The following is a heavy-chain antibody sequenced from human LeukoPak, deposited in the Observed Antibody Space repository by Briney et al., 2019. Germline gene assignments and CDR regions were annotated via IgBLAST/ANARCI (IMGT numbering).Heavy chain of an antibody. CDR1: GGSISSYY. CDR3: ARDIASGYSYGPSHERDAFDI. D-gene: IGHD5-18*01. Sequence: SETLSLTCTVSGGSISSYYWSWIRQPSGKGLEWVGYIYTSGSTNYNPSLKSRVTISVDTSKNQFSLKLSSVTAADTAVYYCARDIASGYSYGPSHERDAFDIWGQGAMVTVSS. J-gene: IGHJ3*02. V-gene: IGHV4-4*08. CDR2: IYTSGST.